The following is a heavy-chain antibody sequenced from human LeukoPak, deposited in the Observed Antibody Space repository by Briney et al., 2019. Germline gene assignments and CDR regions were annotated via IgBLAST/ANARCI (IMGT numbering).Heavy chain of an antibody. D-gene: IGHD1-14*01. Sequence: ASVKVSCKASGGTFSSYAISWVRQAPGKGLERMGGFDPEDGETIYAQKFQGRVTMTEDTSTDTAYMELSSLRSEDTAVYYCATDPYIIREGDAFDIWGQGTMVTVSS. CDR2: FDPEDGET. CDR1: GGTFSSYA. J-gene: IGHJ3*02. V-gene: IGHV1-24*01. CDR3: ATDPYIIREGDAFDI.